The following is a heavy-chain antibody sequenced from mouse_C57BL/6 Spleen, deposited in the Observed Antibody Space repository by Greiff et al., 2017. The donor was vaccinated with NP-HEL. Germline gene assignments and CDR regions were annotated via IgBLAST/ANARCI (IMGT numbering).Heavy chain of an antibody. CDR3: ARKGTGRYYFDY. D-gene: IGHD4-1*01. CDR2: INPNNGGT. CDR1: GYTFTDYY. J-gene: IGHJ2*01. V-gene: IGHV1-26*01. Sequence: VQLQQSGPELVKPGASVKISCKASGYTFTDYYMNWVKQSHGKSLEWIGDINPNNGGTSYNQKFKGKATLTVDKSSSTAYMELRSLTSEDSAVYYCARKGTGRYYFDYWGQGTTLTVSS.